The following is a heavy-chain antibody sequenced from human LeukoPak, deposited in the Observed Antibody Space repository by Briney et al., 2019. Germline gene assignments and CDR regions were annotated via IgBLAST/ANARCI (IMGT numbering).Heavy chain of an antibody. CDR3: ARRGYSYGSIDY. CDR1: GGPISSSCYC. D-gene: IGHD5-18*01. Sequence: SETLSLPCTVSGGPISSSCYCWGWIRQPPGTGLEWIGRIYYSGTTYHNPSLKSRVTISVDTSKNQFSLKLSSVTAADTAVYYCARRGYSYGSIDYWGQGTLVTVSS. V-gene: IGHV4-39*01. CDR2: IYYSGTT. J-gene: IGHJ4*02.